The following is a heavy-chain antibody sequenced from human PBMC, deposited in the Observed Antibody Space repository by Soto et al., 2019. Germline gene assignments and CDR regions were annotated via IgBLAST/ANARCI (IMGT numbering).Heavy chain of an antibody. D-gene: IGHD5-18*01. Sequence: QVTLKESGPVLVKPTETLTLTCSVSGFLITNAKMGVSWIRQPPGKALEWLAHIFSNDVESYSASLKGRLTISKDNSRSPVVLTMTDVDTADTATYYCARNADTSSTFDYWGQGTLVTVSS. CDR2: IFSNDVE. CDR3: ARNADTSSTFDY. V-gene: IGHV2-26*01. J-gene: IGHJ4*02. CDR1: GFLITNAKMG.